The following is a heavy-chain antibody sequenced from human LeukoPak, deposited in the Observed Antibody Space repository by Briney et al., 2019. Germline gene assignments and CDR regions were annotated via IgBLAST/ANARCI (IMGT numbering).Heavy chain of an antibody. CDR1: GYTFGSYG. D-gene: IGHD2-8*02. V-gene: IGHV1-18*01. CDR3: ARDTALIITPGGPDF. J-gene: IGHJ4*02. Sequence: ASVKVSCKASGYTFGSYGISWVRQAPGQGLEWVGWISAYNGDTRYAQHLQGRVTLTTDTSTGTAYMEQRSLTSDDTALYYCARDTALIITPGGPDFWGRGTLITVSS. CDR2: ISAYNGDT.